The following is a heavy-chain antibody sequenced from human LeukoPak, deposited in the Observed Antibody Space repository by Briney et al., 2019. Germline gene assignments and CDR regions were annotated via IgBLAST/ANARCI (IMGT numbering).Heavy chain of an antibody. CDR1: GASITSDY. J-gene: IGHJ4*02. Sequence: PSETLSHTCSVSGASITSDYCSWIRQPPGKGLEWIGYVYHSGITKYNPSLNSRVTISMDTSRNQFSLKLTPVTAEDTAIYYCVKVVHDGYSDYWGQGTLVTVSS. D-gene: IGHD3-22*01. CDR3: VKVVHDGYSDY. CDR2: VYHSGIT. V-gene: IGHV4-4*08.